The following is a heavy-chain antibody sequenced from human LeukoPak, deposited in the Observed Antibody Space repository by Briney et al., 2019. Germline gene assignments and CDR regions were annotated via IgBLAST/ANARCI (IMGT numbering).Heavy chain of an antibody. CDR1: GFTFTSYA. D-gene: IGHD3-10*01. CDR3: AKDYYGSGSSPEYFQH. V-gene: IGHV3-23*01. J-gene: IGHJ1*01. CDR2: ISGSGGST. Sequence: PGGSLRLSCAASGFTFTSYAMSWVRQAPGKGLEWVSAISGSGGSTYYADSVKGRFTISRDNSKNTLYLQMNSLRAEDTAVYYCAKDYYGSGSSPEYFQHWGQGTLVTVSS.